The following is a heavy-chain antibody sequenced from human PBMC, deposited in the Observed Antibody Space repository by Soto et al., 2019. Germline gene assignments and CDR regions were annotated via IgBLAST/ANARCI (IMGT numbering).Heavy chain of an antibody. V-gene: IGHV3-23*01. CDR1: GFTFSSYA. J-gene: IGHJ4*02. Sequence: GGSLRLSCAASGFTFSSYAMIWVRQAPGKGLEWVSAITGSGDNTYYAASVKGRFTISRDNSKNTLYLQMNSLRADDTAVYYCARDLGYSYGYWVGYWGQGTLVTVSS. CDR2: ITGSGDNT. D-gene: IGHD5-18*01. CDR3: ARDLGYSYGYWVGY.